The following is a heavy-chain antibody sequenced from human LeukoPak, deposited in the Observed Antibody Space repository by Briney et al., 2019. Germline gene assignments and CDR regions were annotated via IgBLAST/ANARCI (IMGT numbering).Heavy chain of an antibody. Sequence: ASVKVSCKVSGYTLTELSMHWVRQAPGKGLEGMGGFDPEDGETIYAQKFQGRVTMTEDTSTDTAYMELSSLRSEDTAVYYCATVITAVAGAFDYWGQGTLVTVSS. CDR1: GYTLTELS. J-gene: IGHJ4*02. D-gene: IGHD1-20*01. CDR3: ATVITAVAGAFDY. CDR2: FDPEDGET. V-gene: IGHV1-24*01.